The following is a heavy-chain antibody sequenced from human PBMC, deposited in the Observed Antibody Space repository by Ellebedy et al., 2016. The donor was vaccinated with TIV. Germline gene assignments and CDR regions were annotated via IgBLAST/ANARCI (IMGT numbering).Heavy chain of an antibody. J-gene: IGHJ3*01. CDR3: VRDFHDYGVDPFDV. D-gene: IGHD4-17*01. Sequence: SETLSLTCSVSGDSISSGGYYWGWVRQPPGKGLEWIGHIYYSGTTHYDPSLKSRVDISVDMSENHFSLKMTSVTAADTAMYYCVRDFHDYGVDPFDVWGQGTMVTVSS. CDR1: GDSISSGGYY. V-gene: IGHV4-31*03. CDR2: IYYSGTT.